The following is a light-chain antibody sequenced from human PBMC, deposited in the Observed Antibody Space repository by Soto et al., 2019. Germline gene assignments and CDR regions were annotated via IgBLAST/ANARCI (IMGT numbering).Light chain of an antibody. J-gene: IGKJ1*01. CDR2: EAS. CDR1: QSISIW. CDR3: QHYKESST. V-gene: IGKV1-5*03. Sequence: DIQMTQSPSTLSASVGDRVTITCRASQSISIWLAWYQQKPGKAPKLLIYEASSSEIGVPPRFSGSGFGTEFTLTISSLQPDDFATYYCQHYKESSTFGQGTRLEIK.